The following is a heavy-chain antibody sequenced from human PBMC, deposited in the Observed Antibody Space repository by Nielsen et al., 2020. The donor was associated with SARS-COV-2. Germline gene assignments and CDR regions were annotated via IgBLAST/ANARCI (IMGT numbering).Heavy chain of an antibody. J-gene: IGHJ4*02. V-gene: IGHV3-23*03. D-gene: IGHD6-13*01. CDR3: AKLRSSSSDY. CDR1: GFTFSSYA. CDR2: IYSGGSST. Sequence: GESLKISCAASGFTFSSYAMSWVRQAPGKGLEWVSVIYSGGSSTYYADSVKGRFTISRDNSKNTLYLQMNSLRAEDTAVYYCAKLRSSSSDYWGQATLVTVSS.